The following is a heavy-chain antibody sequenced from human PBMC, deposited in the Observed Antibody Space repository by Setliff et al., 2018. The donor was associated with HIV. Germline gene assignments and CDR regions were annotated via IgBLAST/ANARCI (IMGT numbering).Heavy chain of an antibody. CDR3: ARQAIFGYYDSSGYLDY. CDR1: GGSISSGSYY. Sequence: SETLSLTCTVSGGSISSGSYYWGWIRQPPGKGLEWIGSIYYSGSTYYNPSLQSRVTISVDTSKNLFSLRLSSVTASDTAVYYCARQAIFGYYDSSGYLDYWGQGTLVTVSS. D-gene: IGHD3-22*01. J-gene: IGHJ4*02. V-gene: IGHV4-39*01. CDR2: IYYSGST.